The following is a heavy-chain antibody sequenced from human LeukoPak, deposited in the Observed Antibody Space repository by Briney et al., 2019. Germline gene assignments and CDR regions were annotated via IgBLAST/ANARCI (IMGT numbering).Heavy chain of an antibody. CDR2: MNPNSGNT. J-gene: IGHJ4*02. Sequence: ASVKVSCKASGYTFTTYDLNWVRQATGQGLGWMGWMNPNSGNTGYAQKFQGRVTMTRNTSISTAYMELNNLTSEDTAVYYCARRIRGAPTDHWGQGTPVTVSS. CDR1: GYTFTTYD. V-gene: IGHV1-8*01. CDR3: ARRIRGAPTDH. D-gene: IGHD3-10*01.